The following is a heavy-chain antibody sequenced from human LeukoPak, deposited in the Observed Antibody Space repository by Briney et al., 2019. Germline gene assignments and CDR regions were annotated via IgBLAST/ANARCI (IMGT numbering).Heavy chain of an antibody. D-gene: IGHD4-17*01. CDR3: AREGPHLRSLAVVYYYYDMDV. CDR1: GYTFTSYG. CDR2: ISAYNGNT. J-gene: IGHJ6*03. Sequence: ASVKVSCKASGYTFTSYGISWVRQAPGQGLEWMGWISAYNGNTNYAQKLQGRVTMTTDTSTSTACMELRSLRSDDTAVYYCAREGPHLRSLAVVYYYYDMDVWGKGTTVTVSS. V-gene: IGHV1-18*01.